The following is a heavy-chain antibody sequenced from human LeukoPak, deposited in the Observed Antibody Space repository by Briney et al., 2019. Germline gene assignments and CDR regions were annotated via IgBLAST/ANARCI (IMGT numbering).Heavy chain of an antibody. Sequence: GGSLRLSCAASGFTFSSYAMHWVRQAPGKGLEWVAVISYDGSNKYYADSVKGRFTISRDNSKNTLYLQMNSLRAEDTAVYYCARDASYSSGRYHDAFDIWGQGTMVTVSS. D-gene: IGHD6-19*01. J-gene: IGHJ3*02. CDR2: ISYDGSNK. V-gene: IGHV3-30-3*01. CDR1: GFTFSSYA. CDR3: ARDASYSSGRYHDAFDI.